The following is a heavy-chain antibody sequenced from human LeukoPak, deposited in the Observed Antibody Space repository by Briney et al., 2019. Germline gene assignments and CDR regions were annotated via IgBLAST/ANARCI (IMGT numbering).Heavy chain of an antibody. CDR3: ARVYSSGWYVSGHFDY. V-gene: IGHV4-59*08. CDR1: GASISSYY. D-gene: IGHD6-19*01. CDR2: INYSGST. Sequence: PSETLSLTCTVSGASISSYYWSWIRQPPGKGLEWIGYINYSGSTNYNPSLKSRVTISVDTSKNQFSLKLSSVTAADTAVYYCARVYSSGWYVSGHFDYWGQGTLVTVSS. J-gene: IGHJ4*02.